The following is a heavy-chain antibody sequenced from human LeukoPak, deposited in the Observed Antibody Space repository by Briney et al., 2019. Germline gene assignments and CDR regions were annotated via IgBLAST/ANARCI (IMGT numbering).Heavy chain of an antibody. CDR2: IKQDGSEK. Sequence: GGSLRLSCAASGFTFSSYWMSWVRQAPGKGREWVANIKQDGSEKYYVDSVKGRVTIYRDNAKHSLYLQMNSLRAEDTAVYYCARDSVNSFDYWGQGTLVTVSS. J-gene: IGHJ4*02. CDR3: ARDSVNSFDY. CDR1: GFTFSSYW. V-gene: IGHV3-7*01.